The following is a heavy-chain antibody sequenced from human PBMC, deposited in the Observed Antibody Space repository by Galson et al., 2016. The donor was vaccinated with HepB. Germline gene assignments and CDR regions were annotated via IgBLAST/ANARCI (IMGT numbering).Heavy chain of an antibody. V-gene: IGHV5-51*01. CDR1: XXXFXXXW. CDR2: IFPXXFDT. J-gene: IGHJ4*02. D-gene: IGHD3-22*01. Sequence: QSGAEVKKPGESLKIXXXGSXXXFXXXWIXXXRQXXXKGXXYMXXIFPXXFDTRYSPSFQGHVTISVXRSTKTAYLXWTSLRASDTATYFCARPPNDAYEYDSXGFSYWXQXTLXXVSS. CDR3: ARPPNDAYEYDSXGFSY.